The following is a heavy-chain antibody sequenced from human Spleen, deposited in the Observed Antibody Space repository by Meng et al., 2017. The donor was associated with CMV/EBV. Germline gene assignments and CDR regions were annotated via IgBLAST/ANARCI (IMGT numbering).Heavy chain of an antibody. J-gene: IGHJ5*02. CDR2: IIPIFGTA. V-gene: IGHV1-69*05. CDR3: ARSVLIRGIINFFDP. CDR1: GGTFSSYA. Sequence: SGGTFSSYAISWVRQAPGQGLEWMGGIIPIFGTANYAQKFQGRVTITTDESTSTAYMELSSLRYDDTAVYYCARSVLIRGIINFFDPWGQGTLVTVSS. D-gene: IGHD3-10*01.